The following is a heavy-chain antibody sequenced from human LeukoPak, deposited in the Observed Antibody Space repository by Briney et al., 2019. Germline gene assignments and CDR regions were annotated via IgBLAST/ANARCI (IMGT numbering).Heavy chain of an antibody. CDR3: ARGPDSFYGMDV. CDR2: INPNSGGT. Sequence: ASVKVSCKASGYTFTGYYMHWVRQAPGQGLEWLGWINPNSGGTYYAQKFQGRVTMTRDTSISTAYMELSRLRSDDTAVYYCARGPDSFYGMDVWGQGTTVTVSS. J-gene: IGHJ6*02. D-gene: IGHD2-21*01. V-gene: IGHV1-2*02. CDR1: GYTFTGYY.